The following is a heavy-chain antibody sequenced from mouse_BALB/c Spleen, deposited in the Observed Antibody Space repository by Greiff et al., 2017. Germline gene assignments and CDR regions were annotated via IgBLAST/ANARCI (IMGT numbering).Heavy chain of an antibody. Sequence: VQLQQSGPELVKPGASVKISCKASGYSFTGYYMHWVKQSHVKSLEWIGRINPYNGATSYNQNFKDKASLTVDKSSSTAYMELHSLTSEDSAVYYCAVGYGSSPAWFSYWGQGTLVTVSA. J-gene: IGHJ3*01. V-gene: IGHV1-31*01. CDR1: GYSFTGYY. CDR2: INPYNGAT. CDR3: AVGYGSSPAWFSY. D-gene: IGHD1-1*01.